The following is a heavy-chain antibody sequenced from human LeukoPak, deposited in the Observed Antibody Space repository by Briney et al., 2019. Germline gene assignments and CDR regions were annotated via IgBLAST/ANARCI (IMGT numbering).Heavy chain of an antibody. CDR2: MNPNSGNT. Sequence: ASVKVSCKASGYTFTSYDINWVRQATGQGLEWMGWMNPNSGNTGYAQKFQGRVTMTRNTSTSTAYMELSSLRSEDTAVYYCARAKDYYYYYGMDVWGQGTTVTVSS. J-gene: IGHJ6*02. V-gene: IGHV1-8*01. CDR1: GYTFTSYD. CDR3: ARAKDYYYYYGMDV.